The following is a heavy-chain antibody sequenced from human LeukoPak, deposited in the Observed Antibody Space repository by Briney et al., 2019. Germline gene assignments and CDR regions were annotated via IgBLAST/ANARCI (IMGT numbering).Heavy chain of an antibody. J-gene: IGHJ6*02. D-gene: IGHD5-18*01. Sequence: GGSLRLSCAASGFTFSTYTMNWVRQAPGKGLEWVSSISTSISYIYYADSVKGRFTISRDNAKNSLYLQMNSLRAEDTAVYYCARWATYSYGYYYNYGTDVWGQGTTVTVSS. V-gene: IGHV3-21*01. CDR1: GFTFSTYT. CDR3: ARWATYSYGYYYNYGTDV. CDR2: ISTSISYI.